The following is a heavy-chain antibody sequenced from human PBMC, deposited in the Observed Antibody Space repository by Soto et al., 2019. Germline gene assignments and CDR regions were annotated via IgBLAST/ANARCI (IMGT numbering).Heavy chain of an antibody. D-gene: IGHD6-19*01. V-gene: IGHV1-46*03. J-gene: IGHJ4*02. CDR1: GYTFTTYY. Sequence: QVQLVQSGAEVKKPGASVKVSCKASGYTFTTYYIHSVRQAPGQGLEGPGIINPSSGSTSSAQKFQGRVTMTKDTSTSTVYMELSSLRSEDTAVYYCSRAPFASGSGWYDYWCQGALVTVSS. CDR3: SRAPFASGSGWYDY. CDR2: INPSSGST.